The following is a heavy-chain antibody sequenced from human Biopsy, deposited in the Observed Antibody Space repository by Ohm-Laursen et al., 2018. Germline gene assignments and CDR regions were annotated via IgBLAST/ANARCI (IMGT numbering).Heavy chain of an antibody. CDR2: IYYTGST. J-gene: IGHJ2*01. D-gene: IGHD1-26*01. Sequence: GTLSLTCSVSGGSISSYYWSWIRQPPGRGLEWIGYIYYTGSTNYNPSLKSRVTISVDTSMNHLLLRLTSVTAADTAVYYCAGHAPSYSGSYWRYFDLWGRGTLVTVSS. V-gene: IGHV4-59*08. CDR3: AGHAPSYSGSYWRYFDL. CDR1: GGSISSYY.